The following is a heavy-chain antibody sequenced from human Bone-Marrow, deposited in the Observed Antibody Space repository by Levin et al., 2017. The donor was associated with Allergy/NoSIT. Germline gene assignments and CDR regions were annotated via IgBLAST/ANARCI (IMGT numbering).Heavy chain of an antibody. CDR1: GFNFSSYW. Sequence: PGGSLRLSCSASGFNFSSYWMHWVRQAPGKGLVWVSRINRDGSSTSYADSVKGRFTISRDNAKNTLYLHMNSLRAEDTSVYYYARDRVTTNWYFDLWSRGTLVTVSS. D-gene: IGHD4-17*01. CDR2: INRDGSST. J-gene: IGHJ2*01. V-gene: IGHV3-74*01. CDR3: ARDRVTTNWYFDL.